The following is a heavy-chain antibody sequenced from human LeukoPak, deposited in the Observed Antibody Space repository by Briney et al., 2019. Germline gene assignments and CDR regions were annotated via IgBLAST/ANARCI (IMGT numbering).Heavy chain of an antibody. J-gene: IGHJ4*02. CDR2: ISSSSSYI. CDR1: GFTFSSYS. Sequence: PGGSLRLSCAASGFTFSSYSMNWVRQAPGKGLEWVSSISSSSSYIYYADSVKGRFTISRDNAKNSLYLQMNSLRAEDTAVYYCARGGVTMVRGAIRGDNFDYWGQGTLVTVSS. V-gene: IGHV3-21*01. CDR3: ARGGVTMVRGAIRGDNFDY. D-gene: IGHD3-10*01.